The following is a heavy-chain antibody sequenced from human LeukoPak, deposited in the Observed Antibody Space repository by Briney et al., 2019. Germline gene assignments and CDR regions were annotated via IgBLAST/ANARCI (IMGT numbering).Heavy chain of an antibody. CDR2: INPNSGDT. V-gene: IGHV1-2*02. CDR3: ARGDSSPYYYFDY. J-gene: IGHJ4*01. Sequence: GASVKVSCKASGYTFTGYYLHWVRQAPGQGLEWMGWINPNSGDTNYAQKFQGRVTMTRDTSISTAYMELSRLRSDDTAVFYCARGDSSPYYYFDYWGQEPWSPSPQ. D-gene: IGHD3-22*01. CDR1: GYTFTGYY.